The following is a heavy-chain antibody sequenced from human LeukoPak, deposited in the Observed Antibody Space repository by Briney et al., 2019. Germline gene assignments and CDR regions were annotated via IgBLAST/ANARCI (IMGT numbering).Heavy chain of an antibody. J-gene: IGHJ5*02. Sequence: PSETLSLTCTVSGGSISSYYWSWIRQPAGKGLGWIGRIYTSGSTNYNPSLKSRVTMSVDTSKNQFSLKLSSVTAADTAVYYCARDSGTAMVRNWFDPWGQGTLVTVSS. V-gene: IGHV4-4*07. CDR2: IYTSGST. CDR1: GGSISSYY. CDR3: ARDSGTAMVRNWFDP. D-gene: IGHD5-18*01.